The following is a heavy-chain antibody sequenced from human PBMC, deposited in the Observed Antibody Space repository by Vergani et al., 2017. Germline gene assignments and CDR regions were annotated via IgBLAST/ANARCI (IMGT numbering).Heavy chain of an antibody. J-gene: IGHJ6*03. D-gene: IGHD3-22*01. CDR3: ARERDSSGYYIRGYYYMDV. CDR2: INHSGCT. Sequence: HVQLQQWGAGLLKPSETLSLTCAVYGGSFSGYYWSWIRQPPGKGLEWIGEINHSGCTNYNPSLKSRVTISVDTSKNQFSLKLSSVTAADTAVYYCARERDSSGYYIRGYYYMDVWGKGTTVTVSS. CDR1: GGSFSGYY. V-gene: IGHV4-34*01.